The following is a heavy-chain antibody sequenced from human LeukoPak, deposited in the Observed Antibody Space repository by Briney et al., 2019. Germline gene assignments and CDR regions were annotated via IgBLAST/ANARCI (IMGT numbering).Heavy chain of an antibody. V-gene: IGHV1-69*13. Sequence: ASVKVSCKASGGTFSSYAISWVRQAPGQGLEWMGGIIPIFGTANYAQKFQGRVTITADESTSTAYMELSSLRSEDTAVYYCAEANSGTLDYYYGMDVWGKGTTVTVSS. CDR2: IIPIFGTA. D-gene: IGHD6-13*01. CDR1: GGTFSSYA. J-gene: IGHJ6*04. CDR3: AEANSGTLDYYYGMDV.